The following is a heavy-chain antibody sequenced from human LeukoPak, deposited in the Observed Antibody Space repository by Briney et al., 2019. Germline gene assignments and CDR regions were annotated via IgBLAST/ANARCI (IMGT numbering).Heavy chain of an antibody. V-gene: IGHV4-31*03. Sequence: SETLSLTCPVPSVSICSVVYYWSWIRQHPGKGLEWIGYIYYSGSTSYNPSLKSRVTISVDTSKNQFSLKLSSVTAADTAVYYCARGVRWLQLSYFDYWGQGTLVTVSS. D-gene: IGHD5-24*01. CDR3: ARGVRWLQLSYFDY. J-gene: IGHJ4*02. CDR2: IYYSGST. CDR1: SVSICSVVYY.